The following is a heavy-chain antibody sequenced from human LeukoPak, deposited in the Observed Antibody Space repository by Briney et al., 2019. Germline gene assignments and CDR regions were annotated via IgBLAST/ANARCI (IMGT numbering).Heavy chain of an antibody. Sequence: ASVKVSCKASGYTFTDYYMHWVRQAPGQGLEWMGWINLYSGATNYAQKFQGRVTMTRDTSISTADMALSSLTSDDTAVYYCARVGGANYYYFDYWGQGTLVTVSS. V-gene: IGHV1-2*02. CDR1: GYTFTDYY. CDR2: INLYSGAT. CDR3: ARVGGANYYYFDY. D-gene: IGHD4/OR15-4a*01. J-gene: IGHJ4*02.